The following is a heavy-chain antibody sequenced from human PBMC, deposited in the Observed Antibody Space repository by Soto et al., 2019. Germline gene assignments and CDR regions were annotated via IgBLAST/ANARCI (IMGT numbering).Heavy chain of an antibody. V-gene: IGHV4-59*01. J-gene: IGHJ5*02. Sequence: SETLSLPCTVSGGSMSGYYCRWIRHPPGKGLEWIGYIYYSGSTIYNPSLKSRVTISVDTSKNQFSLKLSSVTAADTALYYGAGYGPGSSLWSDPWGQGTLVTGSS. D-gene: IGHD3-10*01. CDR3: AGYGPGSSLWSDP. CDR1: GGSMSGYY. CDR2: IYYSGST.